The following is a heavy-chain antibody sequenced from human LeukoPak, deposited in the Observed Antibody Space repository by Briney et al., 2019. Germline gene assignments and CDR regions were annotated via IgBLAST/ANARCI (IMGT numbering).Heavy chain of an antibody. CDR3: ARGGTGYCSTTNCYFNS. J-gene: IGHJ4*02. D-gene: IGHD2-2*01. Sequence: SQTLSLTFAISGDSVPTNGAAWNWIRRSPSRGLEWLGRTYYRSKWYNDYAVSVKSRITINPDTSKNQFSLLLNSVTPEDTAVYYCARGGTGYCSTTNCYFNSWGQGTLVTVSS. V-gene: IGHV6-1*01. CDR2: TYYRSKWYN. CDR1: GDSVPTNGAA.